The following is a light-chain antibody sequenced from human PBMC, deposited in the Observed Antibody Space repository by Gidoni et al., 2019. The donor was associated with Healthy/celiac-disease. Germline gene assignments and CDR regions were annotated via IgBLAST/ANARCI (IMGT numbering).Light chain of an antibody. V-gene: IGKV4-1*01. J-gene: IGKJ2*02. CDR1: QSVLYSSNNKNY. CDR3: QQYYSTPRT. CDR2: WAS. Sequence: DIVMTQSPYSLAASLGERATINCKSSQSVLYSSNNKNYLAWYQQKPGQPPKLLIYWASTRESGVPDRFSGSGSGTDFTLTISSLQAEDVAVYYCQQYYSTPRTFGQGTKLEIK.